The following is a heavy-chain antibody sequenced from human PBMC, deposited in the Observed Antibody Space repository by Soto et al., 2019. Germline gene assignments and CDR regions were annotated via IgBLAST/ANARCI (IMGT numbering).Heavy chain of an antibody. CDR1: GFSVSNNY. Sequence: GGSLRLSCAASGFSVSNNYISWVRQAPGKGLEWVSVTYGGGSTYYADSVKGRFAISRDNSKNTLYLQMNSLRAEDAAVYYCARDPYEPGASPGYWGQGTLVTVSS. CDR2: TYGGGST. CDR3: ARDPYEPGASPGY. V-gene: IGHV3-66*01. J-gene: IGHJ4*02. D-gene: IGHD3-22*01.